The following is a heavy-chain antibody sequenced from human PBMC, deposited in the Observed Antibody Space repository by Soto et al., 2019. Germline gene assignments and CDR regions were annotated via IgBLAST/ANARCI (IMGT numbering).Heavy chain of an antibody. V-gene: IGHV1-58*01. CDR3: AAGADFWSGKNYYYYYGMDV. CDR2: IVVGSGNT. Sequence: SVKVSCKASGFTFTSSAVQWVRQARGQRLEWIGWIVVGSGNTNYAQKFQERVTITRDMSTSTAYMELSSLRSEDTAVYYCAAGADFWSGKNYYYYYGMDVWGQGTTVTVSS. J-gene: IGHJ6*02. D-gene: IGHD3-3*01. CDR1: GFTFTSSA.